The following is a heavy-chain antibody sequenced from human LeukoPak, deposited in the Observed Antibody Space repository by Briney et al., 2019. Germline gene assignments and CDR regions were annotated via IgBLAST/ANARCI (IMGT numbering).Heavy chain of an antibody. J-gene: IGHJ3*02. CDR1: GYTFTRYS. CDR3: ATAPLLWFGEGAFDI. Sequence: ASVKVSCKASGYTFTRYSINWVRQAPGQGLEWMGIINPSGGSTTYAQKFQGRVTMTRDTSTSTVYMELSSLRSEDTAVYYCATAPLLWFGEGAFDIWGQGTMVTVSS. D-gene: IGHD3-10*01. V-gene: IGHV1-46*01. CDR2: INPSGGST.